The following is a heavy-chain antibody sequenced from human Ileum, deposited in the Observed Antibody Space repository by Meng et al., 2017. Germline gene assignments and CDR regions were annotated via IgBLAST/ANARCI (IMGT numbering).Heavy chain of an antibody. CDR3: AHIFDS. Sequence: QVQLQESGPGLVVPSGTLSLTCAVPGRSISSSDWWSWVRQPPGKGMEWIAEMNLGGSPNYNPSLKSRVTMSVDKSNDHLSLQLTSVTAADTAVYYCAHIFDSWGQGTLVTVSS. V-gene: IGHV4-4*02. CDR2: MNLGGSP. J-gene: IGHJ4*02. CDR1: GRSISSSDW.